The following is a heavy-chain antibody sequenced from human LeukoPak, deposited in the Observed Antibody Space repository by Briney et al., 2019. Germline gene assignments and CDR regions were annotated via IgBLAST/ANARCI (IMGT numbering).Heavy chain of an antibody. CDR3: ARSVGYSSGWYGPFDY. V-gene: IGHV4-61*02. CDR2: IYTSGST. D-gene: IGHD6-19*01. Sequence: SETLSLTCTVSGGSISSGSYYWSWIRQPAGKGLEWIGRIYTSGSTNYNPSLKSRVTISVDTSKNQFSLKLSSVTAADTAVYYCARSVGYSSGWYGPFDYWGQGTLVTVSS. J-gene: IGHJ4*02. CDR1: GGSISSGSYY.